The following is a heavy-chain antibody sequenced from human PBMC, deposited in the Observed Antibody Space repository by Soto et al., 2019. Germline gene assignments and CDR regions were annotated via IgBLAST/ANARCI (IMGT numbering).Heavy chain of an antibody. J-gene: IGHJ6*02. Sequence: QVQLVESGGGVVQPGRSLRLSCAVSGFTFNSYGMHWVRQSPGTGLEWVTLISYDGSHKYYTDSVKGRFTISRDNSKNTLYLQMNSLRDEDTAVYYCAKDRAGYSRGMDVWGQGTTVTVPS. CDR3: AKDRAGYSRGMDV. D-gene: IGHD5-12*01. CDR2: ISYDGSHK. V-gene: IGHV3-30*18. CDR1: GFTFNSYG.